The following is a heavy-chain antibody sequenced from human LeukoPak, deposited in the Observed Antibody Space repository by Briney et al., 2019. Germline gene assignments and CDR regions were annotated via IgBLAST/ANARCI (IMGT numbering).Heavy chain of an antibody. V-gene: IGHV1-69*05. CDR3: ALAFDI. Sequence: GSSVTVSCKAAGGTFSSYAISWVRQAPGQGLEWMGGIIPIFSTANDAQKFQGRVTITTDESTSTAYMELSSLRSEDTAVYYCALAFDIWGQGTMVTVSS. CDR2: IIPIFSTA. J-gene: IGHJ3*02. CDR1: GGTFSSYA.